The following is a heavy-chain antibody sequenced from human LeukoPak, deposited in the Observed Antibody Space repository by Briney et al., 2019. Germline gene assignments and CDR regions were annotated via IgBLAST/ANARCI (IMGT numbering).Heavy chain of an antibody. CDR2: ISYDGSNK. CDR3: AKGAAARPEGAFDY. J-gene: IGHJ4*02. V-gene: IGHV3-30-3*01. Sequence: GGSLRLSCAASGFTFSSYAMHWVRQAPGKGLEWVAVISYDGSNKYYADSVKGRFTISRDNSKNTLYLQMNSLRAEDTAVYYCAKGAAARPEGAFDYWGQGTLVTVSS. D-gene: IGHD6-6*01. CDR1: GFTFSSYA.